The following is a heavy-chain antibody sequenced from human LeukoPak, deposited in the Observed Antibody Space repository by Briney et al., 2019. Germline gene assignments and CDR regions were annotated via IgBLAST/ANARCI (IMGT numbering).Heavy chain of an antibody. J-gene: IGHJ4*02. Sequence: PGGSLRLSCAASGFTFSSYAMSWVRQAPGKGLEWVSAISGSGGSTYYADSVKGRFTISRDNSKNTLYLQMNSLRAEDTAVYYCAKSPAPSGYYGRYFDYWGQGTLVTVSS. CDR2: ISGSGGST. CDR1: GFTFSSYA. D-gene: IGHD3-3*01. CDR3: AKSPAPSGYYGRYFDY. V-gene: IGHV3-23*01.